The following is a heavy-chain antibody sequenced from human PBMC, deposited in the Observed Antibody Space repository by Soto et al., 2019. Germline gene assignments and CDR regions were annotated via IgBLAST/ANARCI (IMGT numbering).Heavy chain of an antibody. D-gene: IGHD4-17*01. Sequence: SETLSLTCAVSSFSISSSNWWSLVRHPPGKGLEWIGEIYHSGSTNYNPSLKSRVTISEDKSKSQFSLKLSSVTAADTAVYYCARERDGDYHSGYWFDPWGQGTLVTVSS. CDR1: SFSISSSNW. V-gene: IGHV4-4*02. CDR3: ARERDGDYHSGYWFDP. CDR2: IYHSGST. J-gene: IGHJ5*02.